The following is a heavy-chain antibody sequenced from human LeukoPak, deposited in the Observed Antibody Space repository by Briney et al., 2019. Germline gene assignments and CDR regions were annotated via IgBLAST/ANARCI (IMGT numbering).Heavy chain of an antibody. CDR2: IYYSGST. CDR1: GGSISGYY. CDR3: ARHYCSGGSCYYFDY. J-gene: IGHJ4*02. Sequence: SETLSLTCTVSGGSISGYYWSWIRQPPGKGLEWIAFIYYSGSTNYNPSLKSRVTISVDTSKNQFSLKLNSVTAADTAVYYCARHYCSGGSCYYFDYWGQGTLVTVYS. D-gene: IGHD2-15*01. V-gene: IGHV4-59*08.